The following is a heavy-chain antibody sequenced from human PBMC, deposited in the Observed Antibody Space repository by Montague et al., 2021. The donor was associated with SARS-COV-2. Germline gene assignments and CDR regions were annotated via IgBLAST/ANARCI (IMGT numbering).Heavy chain of an antibody. CDR3: ARGYGGSYYYSDY. D-gene: IGHD1-26*01. CDR2: ISYDGSNK. J-gene: IGHJ4*02. Sequence: SLRLSCAASGFTFSSYAMHWVRQAPGKGLEWVAVISYDGSNKYYADSVKGRFTISRDNSKNTLYLQMNSLRAEDTAVYYCARGYGGSYYYSDYWGQGTLVTVSS. CDR1: GFTFSSYA. V-gene: IGHV3-30-3*01.